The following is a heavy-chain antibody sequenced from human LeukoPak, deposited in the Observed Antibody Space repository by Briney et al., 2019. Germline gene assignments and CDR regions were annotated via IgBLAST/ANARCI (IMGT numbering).Heavy chain of an antibody. V-gene: IGHV3-33*01. J-gene: IGHJ4*02. CDR1: GFTFSSYG. CDR3: ARGPLRYNSNDGSPEDY. CDR2: IWYDGSNK. D-gene: IGHD1-20*01. Sequence: GGSLRLSCAASGFTFSSYGMHWVRQAPGKGLEWVAVIWYDGSNKYYADSVKGRFTISRDNSKNTLYLQMNSLRAEDTAVYYCARGPLRYNSNDGSPEDYWGQGTLVTVSS.